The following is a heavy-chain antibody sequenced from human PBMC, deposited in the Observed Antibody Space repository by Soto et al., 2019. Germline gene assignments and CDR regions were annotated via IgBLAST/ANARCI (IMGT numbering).Heavy chain of an antibody. J-gene: IGHJ3*02. V-gene: IGHV3-21*01. CDR3: ARGYHYYDSSGYDKWDAFDI. CDR2: ISSRRSYI. Sequence: EVQLVESGGGLVKPGGSLRLSCAASGFTFSNYSMNWVRQAPGKGLEWVSSISSRRSYIFYADSVKGRFTISRDNAKNALSLQMNSMRAEDTAVYYCARGYHYYDSSGYDKWDAFDIWGQGTMVTVSS. D-gene: IGHD3-22*01. CDR1: GFTFSNYS.